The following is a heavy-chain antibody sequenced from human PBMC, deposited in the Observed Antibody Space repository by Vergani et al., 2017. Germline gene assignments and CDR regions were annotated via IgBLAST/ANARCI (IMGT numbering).Heavy chain of an antibody. CDR2: ISDTGGST. J-gene: IGHJ4*02. CDR1: GFTFSSYG. CDR3: AKDPGVGARFEDY. Sequence: VQLVESGGGVVQPGRSLRLSCAASGFTFSSYGMHWVRQAPGKGLEWVAVISDTGGSTSYADSVKGRFTISRDNFKNTLYLLMNSLRAEDTAVYYCAKDPGVGARFEDYWGQGTLVTVSS. V-gene: IGHV3-23*04. D-gene: IGHD1-26*01.